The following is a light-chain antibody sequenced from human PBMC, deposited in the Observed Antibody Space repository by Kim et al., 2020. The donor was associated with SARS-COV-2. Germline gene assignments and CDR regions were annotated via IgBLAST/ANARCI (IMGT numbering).Light chain of an antibody. CDR3: QQYVSSWT. J-gene: IGKJ1*01. CDR2: GAS. V-gene: IGKV3-20*01. CDR1: QRINNDY. Sequence: IVLTQSPGSLSLSPGEGVTLSCRASQRINNDYIAWYQQRPGQSPKLLVYGASTRASGVSDRFSGSGSGTDFTLTISRLEPEDFAVYHCQQYVSSWTFGQGTKVDIK.